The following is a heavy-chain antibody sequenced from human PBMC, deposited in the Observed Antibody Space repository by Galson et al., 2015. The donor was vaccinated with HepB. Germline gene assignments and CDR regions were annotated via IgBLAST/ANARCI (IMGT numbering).Heavy chain of an antibody. Sequence: SLRLSCAASGFSFSFYTMYWVRQAPGKGPEWVSSISGSSDYIYCTDSMKGRFTISRDNAENSLFLQMNSLRDEDTAVYYCARGAPTAAPAAIDAWGRGTLVTVSS. D-gene: IGHD2-2*02. CDR3: ARGAPTAAPAAIDA. CDR2: ISGSSDYI. J-gene: IGHJ2*01. CDR1: GFSFSFYT. V-gene: IGHV3-21*01.